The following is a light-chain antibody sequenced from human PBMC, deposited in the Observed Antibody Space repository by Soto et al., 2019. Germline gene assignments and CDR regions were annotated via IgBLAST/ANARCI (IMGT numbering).Light chain of an antibody. CDR2: KIS. CDR3: MHATQFPPWT. V-gene: IGKV2-24*01. Sequence: DIVMTQTPLSSPVTLGQPASISCRSSQRLVHSDGNTYLNWLQQRPGQPPRLLIYKISNRVSGVPDRFSGSGAGTDFTLKISRVEAEDVGVYYCMHATQFPPWTFGQGPKVDI. J-gene: IGKJ1*01. CDR1: QRLVHSDGNTY.